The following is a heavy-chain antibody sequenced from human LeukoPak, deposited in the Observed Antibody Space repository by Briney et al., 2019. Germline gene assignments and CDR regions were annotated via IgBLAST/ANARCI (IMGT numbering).Heavy chain of an antibody. CDR1: GFTFSSYW. Sequence: PGGSLRLSCAASGFTFSSYWMSWVRQAPGKGLEWVANIKQDGSEKYYVDSGKGRFTISRDNAKNSLYLQMNSLRAEDTAVYYCAREGYYLLGMAWARLLDIWGQGTMVTVSS. D-gene: IGHD3-22*01. J-gene: IGHJ3*02. V-gene: IGHV3-7*01. CDR2: IKQDGSEK. CDR3: AREGYYLLGMAWARLLDI.